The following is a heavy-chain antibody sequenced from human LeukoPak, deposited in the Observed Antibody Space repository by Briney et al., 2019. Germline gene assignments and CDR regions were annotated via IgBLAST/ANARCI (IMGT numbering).Heavy chain of an antibody. CDR2: ISRSGSTK. D-gene: IGHD3-22*01. V-gene: IGHV3-11*04. Sequence: GGSLRLSCAASGFTFSDYNMRWIRQAPGRGLEWVSSISRSGSTKYYADSVKGRFTISRDNAKNSLYLQMNSLRAEDTAVYYCARDYYDSSGDFDYWGQGTLVTVSS. CDR3: ARDYYDSSGDFDY. J-gene: IGHJ4*02. CDR1: GFTFSDYN.